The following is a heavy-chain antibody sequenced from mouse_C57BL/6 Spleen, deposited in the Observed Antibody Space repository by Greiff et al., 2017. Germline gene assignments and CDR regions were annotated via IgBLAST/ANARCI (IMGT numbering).Heavy chain of an antibody. Sequence: QVQLQQSGAELARPGASVKLSCKASGYTFTSYGISWVKQRTGQGLEWIGEIYPRSGNTYYNEKFKGKATLTADKSSSTAYMELRSLTSEDSAVYFCARSTMIITRYFDVWGTGTTVTVSS. D-gene: IGHD2-4*01. CDR2: IYPRSGNT. CDR1: GYTFTSYG. V-gene: IGHV1-81*01. CDR3: ARSTMIITRYFDV. J-gene: IGHJ1*03.